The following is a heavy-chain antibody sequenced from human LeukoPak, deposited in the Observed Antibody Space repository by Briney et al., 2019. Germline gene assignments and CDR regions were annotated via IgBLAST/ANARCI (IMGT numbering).Heavy chain of an antibody. D-gene: IGHD6-19*01. Sequence: SETLSLTCTVSGGSISSYYWSWIRQPPGKGLEWIGYIYYRGSTNYNPSLTSRGTVSIATSKNHFSLKLSSVAAAATPVYYCAKGDSSGWYPFDYWGQGTLVTVSS. J-gene: IGHJ4*02. CDR1: GGSISSYY. V-gene: IGHV4-59*01. CDR3: AKGDSSGWYPFDY. CDR2: IYYRGST.